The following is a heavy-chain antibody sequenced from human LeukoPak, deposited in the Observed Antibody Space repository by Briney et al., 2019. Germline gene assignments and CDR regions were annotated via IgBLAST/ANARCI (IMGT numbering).Heavy chain of an antibody. Sequence: GXXXVRQAPGXGLEWVAVISSDGSKKNYADSVKGRLTLSRDNSKNTVYLQVDSLRTEDTAVYYCAKGRQYSFDYLIDYWGQGTLVTVSS. CDR2: ISSDGSKK. D-gene: IGHD3-9*01. V-gene: IGHV3-30*18. CDR3: AKGRQYSFDYLIDY. J-gene: IGHJ4*02. CDR1: G.